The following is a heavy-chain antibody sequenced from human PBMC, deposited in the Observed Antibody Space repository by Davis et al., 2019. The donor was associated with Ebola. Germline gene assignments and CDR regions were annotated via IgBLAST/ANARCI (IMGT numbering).Heavy chain of an antibody. V-gene: IGHV4-39*01. CDR3: ARLRLGSSANFDY. J-gene: IGHJ4*02. Sequence: SETLSLTCTVSGGSISSSSYYWGWIRQPPGKGLEWIGSIYYSGSTYYNSSLKSRVTISVDTSKNQFSLKLSSVTAADTAVYYCARLRLGSSANFDYWGQGTLVTVSS. CDR2: IYYSGST. D-gene: IGHD6-6*01. CDR1: GGSISSSSYY.